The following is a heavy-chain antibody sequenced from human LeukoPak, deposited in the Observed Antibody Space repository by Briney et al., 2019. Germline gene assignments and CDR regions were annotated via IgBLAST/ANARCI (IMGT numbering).Heavy chain of an antibody. V-gene: IGHV1-46*01. CDR2: INPSGGST. J-gene: IGHJ4*02. D-gene: IGHD2-2*01. CDR1: GYTFTSYY. Sequence: ASVKVSCKASGYTFTSYYMHWVRQAPGQGLEWMGIINPSGGSTGYAQKFQGRVTMTRDTSTSTVYMELSRLRSDDTAVYYCARDSCSSTSCYDYWGQGTLVTVSS. CDR3: ARDSCSSTSCYDY.